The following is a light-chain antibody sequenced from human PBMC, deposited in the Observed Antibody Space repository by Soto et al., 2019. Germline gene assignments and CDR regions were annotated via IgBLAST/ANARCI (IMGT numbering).Light chain of an antibody. V-gene: IGLV2-8*01. J-gene: IGLJ3*02. Sequence: QSALTQPPSASGSPGQSVTISCTGTSSDVGGYKYVSWYQQHPGKAPKLMIYEGTKRPSGVPDRFSGSKSGDTASLTVSGLQAEDEADYYCASYAGSNNLVFGGGTKLTVL. CDR3: ASYAGSNNLV. CDR2: EGT. CDR1: SSDVGGYKY.